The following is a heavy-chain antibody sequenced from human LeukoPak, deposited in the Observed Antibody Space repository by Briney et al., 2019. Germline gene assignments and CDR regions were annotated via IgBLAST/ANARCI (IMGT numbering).Heavy chain of an antibody. Sequence: GGSLRLSCAASGFTVSSNYMNWVRQAPGKGLELVSVIYGGGKTYYADSVKGRFTLSRDNSKNMLFLQMNGLRVEDTAVYYCARDQATMIRNGFDVWGQGTTVTVSS. CDR1: GFTVSSNY. J-gene: IGHJ6*02. D-gene: IGHD3-10*01. CDR3: ARDQATMIRNGFDV. CDR2: IYGGGKT. V-gene: IGHV3-53*01.